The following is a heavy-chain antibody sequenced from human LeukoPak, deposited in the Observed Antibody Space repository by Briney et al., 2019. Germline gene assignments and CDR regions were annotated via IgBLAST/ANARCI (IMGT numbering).Heavy chain of an antibody. CDR2: IYHSGST. V-gene: IGHV4-38-2*02. CDR1: GYSISSGYY. CDR3: AREFYYYDSSGYWAY. D-gene: IGHD3-22*01. Sequence: PSETLSLTCTVSGYSISSGYYWGWIRQPPGKGLEWIGSIYHSGSTYYNPSLKSRVTISVDTSKNQFSLKLSSVTAADTAVYFCAREFYYYDSSGYWAYWGQGTLVTVSS. J-gene: IGHJ4*02.